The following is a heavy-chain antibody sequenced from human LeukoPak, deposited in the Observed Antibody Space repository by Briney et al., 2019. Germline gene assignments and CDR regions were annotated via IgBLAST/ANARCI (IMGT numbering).Heavy chain of an antibody. V-gene: IGHV3-74*01. J-gene: IGHJ4*02. CDR1: GFTFSNHW. D-gene: IGHD3-3*01. CDR3: ARDQYDTWSRRGNFDS. Sequence: AGGSLRLSCAASGFTFSNHWMHWVRHAPGKGLMWVSRINRGGSRTDYADSVKGRLTISRDNTKNSLYLQMNSLRAEDTAVFYCARDQYDTWSRRGNFDSWGQGTLVIVSS. CDR2: INRGGSRT.